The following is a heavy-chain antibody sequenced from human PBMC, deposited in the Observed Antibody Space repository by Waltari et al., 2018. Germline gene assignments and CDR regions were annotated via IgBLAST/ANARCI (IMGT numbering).Heavy chain of an antibody. CDR2: TYHSGRT. V-gene: IGHV4-38-2*02. D-gene: IGHD2-15*01. CDR1: GYSISSGYY. J-gene: IGHJ5*02. Sequence: QVQLQESGPGLVKPSETLSLTCTVSGYSISSGYYWGWIRQPPGKGLEWIGSTYHSGRTYYNPYLKSRVTISVDTSKNQVSLKRSSVTAADTAGYYGARVDVVVVAATRDNWFDPWGQGTLVTVSS. CDR3: ARVDVVVVAATRDNWFDP.